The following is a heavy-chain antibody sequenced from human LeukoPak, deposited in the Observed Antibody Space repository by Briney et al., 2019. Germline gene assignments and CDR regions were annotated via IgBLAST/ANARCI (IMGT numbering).Heavy chain of an antibody. CDR2: IDTVGGIT. D-gene: IGHD2-2*01. CDR3: ARGIDSPYCTSTSCPEGIDL. CDR1: GFTFRSHT. J-gene: IGHJ4*02. V-gene: IGHV3-64*02. Sequence: PGGSLRLSCAASGFTFRSHTMHWVRQAPGKGLEYSSAIDTVGGITHYADSVKGRSTISRDNSKNTLSLQVGSLRPDDMAVYYYARGIDSPYCTSTSCPEGIDLWGQGTLVTVSS.